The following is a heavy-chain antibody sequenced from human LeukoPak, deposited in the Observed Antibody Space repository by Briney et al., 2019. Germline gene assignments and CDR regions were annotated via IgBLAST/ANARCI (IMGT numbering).Heavy chain of an antibody. CDR2: INPSGGST. Sequence: ASVKVSCKSSGYTFNTYDINWVRQAPGQGLEWMGIINPSGGSTSYAQKFQGRVTMTRDTSTSTVYMELSSLRSEDTAVYYCARSKGGAFDIWGQGTMVTVSS. J-gene: IGHJ3*02. CDR1: GYTFNTYD. V-gene: IGHV1-46*02. D-gene: IGHD2-15*01. CDR3: ARSKGGAFDI.